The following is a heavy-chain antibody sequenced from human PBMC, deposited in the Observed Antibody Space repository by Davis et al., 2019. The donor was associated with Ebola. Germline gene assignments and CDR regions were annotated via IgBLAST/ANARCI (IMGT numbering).Heavy chain of an antibody. D-gene: IGHD4-17*01. CDR3: ARSDSGGNWYFDL. CDR2: VWYDGSHK. V-gene: IGHV3-33*01. CDR1: GFTFSTSG. Sequence: GESLKISCVASGFTFSTSGMHWVRQAPGKGLEWVAVVWYDGSHKYYADSVKSRFIISRDNSKNSLYLQINSLGVDDTALYHCARSDSGGNWYFDLWGRGTLVTVSS. J-gene: IGHJ2*01.